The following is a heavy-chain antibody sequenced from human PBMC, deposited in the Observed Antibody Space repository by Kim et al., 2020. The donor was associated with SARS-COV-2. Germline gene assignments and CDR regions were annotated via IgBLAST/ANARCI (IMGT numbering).Heavy chain of an antibody. V-gene: IGHV3-23*03. Sequence: GGSLRLSCAASGFTFWGYTMNWVRQAPGKGLEWVSLFYGGADATRYADYVKGRFTISRDNSKSTLYLQMTTLRVEDTAVYYCVKGTGFILPSDSTYNLDV. J-gene: IGHJ6*01. CDR2: FYGGADAT. CDR3: VKGTGFILPSDSTYNLDV. D-gene: IGHD1-26*01. CDR1: GFTFWGYT.